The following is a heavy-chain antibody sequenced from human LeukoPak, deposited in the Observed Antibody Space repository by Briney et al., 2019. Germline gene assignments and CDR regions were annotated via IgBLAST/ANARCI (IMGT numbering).Heavy chain of an antibody. Sequence: PSETLSLICAVYGGSFSGYYWSWIRQPPGKGLEWVSAISGSGGSTYYADSVKGRFTISRDNSKNTLYLQMNSLRAEDTAVYYCAGNCSGGSCWDYWGQGTLVTVSS. CDR3: AGNCSGGSCWDY. D-gene: IGHD2-15*01. V-gene: IGHV3-23*01. CDR1: GGSFSGYY. CDR2: ISGSGGST. J-gene: IGHJ4*02.